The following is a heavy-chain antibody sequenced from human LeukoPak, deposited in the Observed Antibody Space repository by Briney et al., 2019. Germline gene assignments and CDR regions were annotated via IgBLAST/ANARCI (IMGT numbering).Heavy chain of an antibody. J-gene: IGHJ4*02. CDR1: GFTFSSYA. CDR2: ISGSGGST. V-gene: IGHV3-23*01. Sequence: GGSLRLSCAASGFTFSSYAMHWVRQAPGKGLEWVSGISGSGGSTNYADSVKGRLIISRDNSKNTLYLQMNSLRAEDTAVYYCAKDGYYDSSGSPTGYFDYWGQGTLVTVSS. D-gene: IGHD3-22*01. CDR3: AKDGYYDSSGSPTGYFDY.